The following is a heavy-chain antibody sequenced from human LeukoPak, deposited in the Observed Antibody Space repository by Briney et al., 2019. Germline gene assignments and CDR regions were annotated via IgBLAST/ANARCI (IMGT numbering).Heavy chain of an antibody. CDR2: INAGNVNT. J-gene: IGHJ4*01. Sequence: SLKLSCKASRYTFTSYAVHSGPRAPSPTRKGMGGINAGNVNTKYSQNFPCRVTLTSETFESTAYMELSSLSSEDTAVYSCESEFMGSSWYQDWGHGTLVTVSS. D-gene: IGHD6-13*01. CDR3: ESEFMGSSWYQD. V-gene: IGHV1-3*01. CDR1: RYTFTSYA.